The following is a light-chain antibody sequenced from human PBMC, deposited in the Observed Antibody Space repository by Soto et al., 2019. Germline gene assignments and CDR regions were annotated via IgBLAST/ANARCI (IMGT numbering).Light chain of an antibody. J-gene: IGKJ4*01. V-gene: IGKV3D-20*02. Sequence: EVVLTQSPGTLSLSPGERATLSCRAIQSVSSSYLAWYQQKPGQAPRLLIYDASNRATGIPARFRGSGSGTDFTLTISSIEPEDFAVYYCQQRNNWPPTFGGGTKVDIK. CDR3: QQRNNWPPT. CDR2: DAS. CDR1: QSVSSSY.